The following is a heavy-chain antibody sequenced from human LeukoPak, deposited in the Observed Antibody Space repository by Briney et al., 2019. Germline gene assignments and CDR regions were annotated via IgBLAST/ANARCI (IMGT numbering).Heavy chain of an antibody. CDR2: ISSSSSYI. CDR3: ATQETGSSGWYGGDWYFDL. J-gene: IGHJ2*01. D-gene: IGHD6-19*01. V-gene: IGHV3-21*01. CDR1: GFTFSSYS. Sequence: GGSLRLSCAASGFTFSSYSMNWVRQAPGKGLEWVSSISSSSSYIYYADSVKGRFTISRDNAKNSLYLQMNSLRAEDTAVYYCATQETGSSGWYGGDWYFDLWGRGTLVTVPS.